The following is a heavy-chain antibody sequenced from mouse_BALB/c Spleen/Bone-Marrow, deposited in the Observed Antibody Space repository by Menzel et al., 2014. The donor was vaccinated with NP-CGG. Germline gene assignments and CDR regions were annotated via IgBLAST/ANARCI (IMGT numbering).Heavy chain of an antibody. CDR3: ARDYYGSSYWYFDV. CDR1: GFTFSDYG. J-gene: IGHJ1*01. V-gene: IGHV5-15*02. D-gene: IGHD1-1*01. Sequence: EVQLVESGGGLVQPGGSRKHSCAASGFTFSDYGMAWVRQAPGKGPEWVAFISNLAYSIYYADTVTGRFTISRENAKNTLYLEMSSLRSEDTAMYYCARDYYGSSYWYFDVWGAGTTVTVSS. CDR2: ISNLAYSI.